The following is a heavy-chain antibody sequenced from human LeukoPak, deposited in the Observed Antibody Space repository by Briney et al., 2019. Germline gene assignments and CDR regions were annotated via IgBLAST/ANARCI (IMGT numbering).Heavy chain of an antibody. Sequence: ASVKVSCKASGYTFTSYGISWVRQAPGQGLEWMGAIIPIFGTANYAQKFQGRVTITTDESTSTAYMELSSLRSEDTAVYYCARGSSLAGGGYYFDYWGQGTLVTVSS. CDR1: GYTFTSYG. V-gene: IGHV1-69*05. CDR2: IIPIFGTA. CDR3: ARGSSLAGGGYYFDY. D-gene: IGHD3-16*01. J-gene: IGHJ4*02.